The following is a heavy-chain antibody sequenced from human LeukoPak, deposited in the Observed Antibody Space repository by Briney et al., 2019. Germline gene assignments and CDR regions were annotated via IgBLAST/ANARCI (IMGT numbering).Heavy chain of an antibody. CDR1: GYTFTGYY. CDR2: INPNSGGT. V-gene: IGHV1-2*02. J-gene: IGHJ4*02. D-gene: IGHD3-22*01. Sequence: ASVKVSCKASGYTFTGYYMHWVRQAPGQGLEWMGWINPNSGGTNYAQKFQGRVTMTRDTSISTAYMELSRLRSDDTAVYYCARVRPTGGYSLYFDYWGQGTLVTVSS. CDR3: ARVRPTGGYSLYFDY.